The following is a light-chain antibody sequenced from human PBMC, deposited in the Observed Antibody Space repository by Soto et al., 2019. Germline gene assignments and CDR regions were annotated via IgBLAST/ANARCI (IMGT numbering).Light chain of an antibody. CDR1: TSNIGSSA. J-gene: IGLJ1*01. Sequence: QSVLTQPPSASGTPGQRVTISCSGSTSNIGSSAVNWYQQLPGTAPKLLIYANDQRPSGVPARFSGSKSGTSASLAISGLQSEDEADYYCAAWDVSLNRYVFAAGTKFTGL. CDR2: AND. CDR3: AAWDVSLNRYV. V-gene: IGLV1-44*01.